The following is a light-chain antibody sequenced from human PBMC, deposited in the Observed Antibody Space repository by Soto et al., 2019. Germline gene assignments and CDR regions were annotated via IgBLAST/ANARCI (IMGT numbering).Light chain of an antibody. J-gene: IGKJ2*01. CDR2: KVS. CDR3: MQGTHWPPFT. Sequence: DVVMTQSPLSLPVTLGQPASISCRSSQSLVYSDGNAYLNWFHQRPGQSPRRLIYKVSYRDSGVPDRLSGSGSVTDFTLKISRVEAEYVGVYYCMQGTHWPPFTFGQGTKLEIK. CDR1: QSLVYSDGNAY. V-gene: IGKV2-30*01.